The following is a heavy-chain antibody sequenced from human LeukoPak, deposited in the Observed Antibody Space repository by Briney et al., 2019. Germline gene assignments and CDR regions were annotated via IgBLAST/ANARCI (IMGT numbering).Heavy chain of an antibody. J-gene: IGHJ3*02. Sequence: PGGSLRLSCVASGFSFTSSWMTWVRQAPGKGLEWVANIAGDESQKRYMDSVKGRFTISRDNAKNSLYLQLNSLRAEDTAIYYCVRDLSPVSDRSVWYDALDIWVQGTMVTVSS. CDR3: VRDLSPVSDRSVWYDALDI. CDR2: IAGDESQK. D-gene: IGHD6-13*01. CDR1: GFSFTSSW. V-gene: IGHV3-7*01.